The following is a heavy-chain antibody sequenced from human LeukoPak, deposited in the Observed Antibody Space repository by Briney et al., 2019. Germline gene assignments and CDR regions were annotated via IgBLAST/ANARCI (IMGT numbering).Heavy chain of an antibody. J-gene: IGHJ4*02. V-gene: IGHV3-23*01. CDR1: GFTFSSYA. CDR3: VREAYYDSGSLPTFYFDS. CDR2: ISGSTTST. D-gene: IGHD3-10*01. Sequence: GGSLRLSCAASGFTFSSYAMKWVRQAPGKGLEWVSAISGSTTSTNYADSVKGRFTISRDNSRKTVYLQLSSLRVDDTAVYYCVREAYYDSGSLPTFYFDSWGQGTLVTVSS.